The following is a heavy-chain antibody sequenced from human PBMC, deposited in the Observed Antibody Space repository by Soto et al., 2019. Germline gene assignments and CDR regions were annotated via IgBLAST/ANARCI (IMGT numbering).Heavy chain of an antibody. CDR3: VKWHTSNFDSLPFTGFDF. CDR2: MSGDGRT. D-gene: IGHD3-22*01. J-gene: IGHJ4*02. Sequence: LRLSFVGSGFTFIDSVIAWVRQAPGKGLEWLSVMSGDGRTRYALSVTGRFTISRDNSKNTLYLQMRSLRAEDAAAYYCVKWHTSNFDSLPFTGFDFWGQGTQVTVSS. V-gene: IGHV3-23*01. CDR1: GFTFIDSV.